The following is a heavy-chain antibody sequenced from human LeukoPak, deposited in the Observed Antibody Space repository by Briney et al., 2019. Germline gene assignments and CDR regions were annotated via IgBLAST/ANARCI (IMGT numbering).Heavy chain of an antibody. J-gene: IGHJ4*02. V-gene: IGHV3-33*08. CDR2: IWYDGSKK. CDR1: GFTFTNHA. Sequence: GGSLRLSCAASGFTFTNHAMTWVRQAPGKGLEWVAVIWYDGSKKYYVDSVKGRFTISRDNPKNTLYLQMNSLRAEDTAVYFCARDMGGSGSPPDFWGQGTRVTVSS. CDR3: ARDMGGSGSPPDF. D-gene: IGHD3-10*01.